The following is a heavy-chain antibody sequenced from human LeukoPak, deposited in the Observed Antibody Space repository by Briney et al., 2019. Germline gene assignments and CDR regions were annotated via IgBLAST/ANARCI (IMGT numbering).Heavy chain of an antibody. V-gene: IGHV1-69*05. CDR2: IIPIFGTA. CDR3: ARGYCSSTSCYEGGYFDY. D-gene: IGHD2-2*01. Sequence: GASVKVSCKASGGTFSSYAISWVRQAPGQGLEWMGRIIPIFGTANYAQKFQGRATITTDESTSTAYMELSSLRSEDTAVYYCARGYCSSTSCYEGGYFDYWGQGTLVTVSS. CDR1: GGTFSSYA. J-gene: IGHJ4*02.